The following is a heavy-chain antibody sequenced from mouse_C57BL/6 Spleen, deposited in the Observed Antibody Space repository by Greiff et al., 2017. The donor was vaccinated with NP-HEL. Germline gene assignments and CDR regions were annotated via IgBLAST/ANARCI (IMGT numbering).Heavy chain of an antibody. V-gene: IGHV14-4*01. Sequence: VQLQQSGAELVRPGASVKLSCTASGFNIKDDYMHWVKQRPEQGLEWIGWIDRENGDTEYASKFQGKATITADISSNTAYLQLSSLTSEDTAVYYCTEGNYYGSSWGFAYWGQGTLVTVSA. J-gene: IGHJ3*01. CDR2: IDRENGDT. CDR1: GFNIKDDY. D-gene: IGHD1-1*01. CDR3: TEGNYYGSSWGFAY.